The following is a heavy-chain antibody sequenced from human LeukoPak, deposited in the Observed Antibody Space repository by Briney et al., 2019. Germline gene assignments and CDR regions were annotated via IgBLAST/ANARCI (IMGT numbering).Heavy chain of an antibody. CDR1: GFTFQNYG. V-gene: IGHV3-48*04. CDR3: ARGLRNAYNYFDS. D-gene: IGHD5-24*01. Sequence: GGSLRLSCATSGFTFQNYGMNWVRQAPGKGLEWVSYIGSSSSTIFYAASMKGRFTISRDNAENSLCLQMNSLTAEDTAVYYCARGLRNAYNYFDSWGQGTLVTVSS. J-gene: IGHJ4*02. CDR2: IGSSSSTI.